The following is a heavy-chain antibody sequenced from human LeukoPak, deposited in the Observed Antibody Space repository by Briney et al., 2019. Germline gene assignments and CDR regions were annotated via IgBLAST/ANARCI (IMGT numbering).Heavy chain of an antibody. CDR1: GGSFSGYY. J-gene: IGHJ6*03. V-gene: IGHV4-34*01. CDR2: INHSGST. Sequence: SETLSLTCAVYGGSFSGYYWSWIRQPPGKGLEWIGEINHSGSTNYNPSLKSRVTISVDTSKNQFSLKLSSVTAADTAVYYCARAPLYYYMDVWGKGTTVTVSS. CDR3: ARAPLYYYMDV.